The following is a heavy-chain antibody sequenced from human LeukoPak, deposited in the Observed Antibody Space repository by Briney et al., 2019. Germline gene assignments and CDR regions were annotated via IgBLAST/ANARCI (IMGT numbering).Heavy chain of an antibody. Sequence: SETLSLTCTVSGGSVSSYYWTWIRQPPGKGLEWIGYIYHTGSNNYSPSLKSRVTMYVDTSKNQLSLKLSSVTAADTAMYYCARARYTNSWYAVDIWGQGTMVTVSS. CDR2: IYHTGSN. CDR3: ARARYTNSWYAVDI. CDR1: GGSVSSYY. J-gene: IGHJ3*02. V-gene: IGHV4-59*08. D-gene: IGHD6-13*01.